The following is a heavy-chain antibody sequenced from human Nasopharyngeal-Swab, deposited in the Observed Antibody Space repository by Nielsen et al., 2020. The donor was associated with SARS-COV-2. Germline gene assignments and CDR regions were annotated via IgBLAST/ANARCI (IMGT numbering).Heavy chain of an antibody. D-gene: IGHD7-27*01. Sequence: SETLSLTCTVSGGSISSGSYYWSWIRQPAGKGLEWIGRIYTSGSTNYNPSLKSRVTISVDTSKNQFSLKLSSVTAAATAVYYCASLGRSYGMDVWGQGTTVTVSS. CDR2: IYTSGST. V-gene: IGHV4-61*02. CDR1: GGSISSGSYY. CDR3: ASLGRSYGMDV. J-gene: IGHJ6*02.